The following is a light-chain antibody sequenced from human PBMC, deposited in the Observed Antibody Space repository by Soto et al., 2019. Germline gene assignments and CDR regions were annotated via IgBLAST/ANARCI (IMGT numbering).Light chain of an antibody. J-gene: IGLJ1*01. Sequence: QSVLTQPASVSGSPGQSITISCTGTSSDVGGYNYVSWYQQHPGKAPKLMIYEVTNRPSGVSNRFSGSKSGNTASLTISGLQAEDEADYYCSSYTSSSTYVFGNGTTVTVL. CDR2: EVT. CDR3: SSYTSSSTYV. V-gene: IGLV2-14*01. CDR1: SSDVGGYNY.